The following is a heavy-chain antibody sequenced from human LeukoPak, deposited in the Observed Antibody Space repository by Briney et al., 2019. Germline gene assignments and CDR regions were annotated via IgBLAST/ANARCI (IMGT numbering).Heavy chain of an antibody. CDR2: VDSSGSP. CDR1: DGTISSYY. V-gene: IGHV4-4*07. Sequence: SETLSLTCIVSDGTISSYYWSWVRQSAGKGLEWLGHVDSSGSPTYNPSLDSRVTISVDKTKRQFYLQLRSVTAADTAVYYCARNRGGHTVVVTRFFDIWGRGTRVTVSS. J-gene: IGHJ2*01. D-gene: IGHD2-21*02. CDR3: ARNRGGHTVVVTRFFDI.